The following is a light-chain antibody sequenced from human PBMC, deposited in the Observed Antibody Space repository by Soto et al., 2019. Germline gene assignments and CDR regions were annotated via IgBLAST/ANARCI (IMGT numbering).Light chain of an antibody. CDR2: DVN. Sequence: QSALTQPASVSGSPGQSITISCTGTRSDIGAYNFVSWYQQHPGEVPKLILYDVNVRPSGVSNRFSGSESGNTVSLTISGLQAEDEADYYCTSWTTSTTMIFGGGTKLTVL. V-gene: IGLV2-14*03. CDR3: TSWTTSTTMI. CDR1: RSDIGAYNF. J-gene: IGLJ2*01.